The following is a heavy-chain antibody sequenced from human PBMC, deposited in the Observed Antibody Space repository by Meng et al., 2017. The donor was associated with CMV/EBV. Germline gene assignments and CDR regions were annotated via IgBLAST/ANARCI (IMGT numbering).Heavy chain of an antibody. CDR3: ARDWGYSGYDSPGY. CDR2: IKQDGSEK. Sequence: GESLKISCAASGFTFSSYWMSWVRQAPGKGLEWVANIKQDGSEKYYVDSVKGRFTISRDNAKNSLYQQMHSLRAEDTAMYYCARDWGYSGYDSPGYWGQGTLVTVSS. J-gene: IGHJ4*02. D-gene: IGHD5-12*01. CDR1: GFTFSSYW. V-gene: IGHV3-7*01.